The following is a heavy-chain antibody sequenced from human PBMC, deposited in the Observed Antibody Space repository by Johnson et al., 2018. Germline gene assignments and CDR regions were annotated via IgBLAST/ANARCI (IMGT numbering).Heavy chain of an antibody. D-gene: IGHD2-15*01. CDR1: GFTFSSYA. Sequence: EQLVESGGGLVQPGGTLRLSCAASGFTFSSYAMSWVRQAPGKGLEWASAISGSGDSTYYADSVKGRFTIARDNSKHTLYLQLNSLRAEDTAVYYSAKRGYCSGGSCYSYYYYGMDVWGQGTTVTVSS. J-gene: IGHJ6*02. CDR3: AKRGYCSGGSCYSYYYYGMDV. CDR2: ISGSGDST. V-gene: IGHV3-23*04.